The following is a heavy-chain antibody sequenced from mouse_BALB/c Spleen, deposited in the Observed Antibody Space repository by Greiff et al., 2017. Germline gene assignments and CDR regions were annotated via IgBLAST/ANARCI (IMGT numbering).Heavy chain of an antibody. CDR2: ISYSGST. Sequence: EVKLQESGPGLVKPSQSLSLTCTVTGYSITSDYAWNWIRQFPGNKLEWMGYISYSGSTSYNPSLKSRISITRDTSKNQFFLQLNSVTTEDTATYYCARRFYDYDDYWGQGTTLTVSS. J-gene: IGHJ2*01. CDR3: ARRFYDYDDY. D-gene: IGHD2-4*01. CDR1: GYSITSDYA. V-gene: IGHV3-2*02.